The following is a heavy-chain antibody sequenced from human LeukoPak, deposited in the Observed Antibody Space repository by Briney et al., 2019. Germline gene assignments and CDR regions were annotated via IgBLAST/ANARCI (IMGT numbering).Heavy chain of an antibody. CDR1: GFTVSSNY. D-gene: IGHD3-10*01. Sequence: GGSLRLSCAASGFTVSSNYMSWVRQAPGKGLEWVSTITGRGDATYYADSVKGRFTISRDNSKNTLSLQMNSLTADGTAVYYCARDSSMLRGPLVIYYFDFWGQGTLVTVSS. V-gene: IGHV3-23*01. CDR2: ITGRGDAT. J-gene: IGHJ4*02. CDR3: ARDSSMLRGPLVIYYFDF.